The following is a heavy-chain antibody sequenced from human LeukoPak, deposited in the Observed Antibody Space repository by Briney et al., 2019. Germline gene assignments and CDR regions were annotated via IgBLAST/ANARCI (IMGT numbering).Heavy chain of an antibody. D-gene: IGHD3-10*02. CDR2: IDEFGSVT. V-gene: IGHV3-74*01. J-gene: IGHJ4*02. Sequence: GGSLRLSCAASGFTFSSYWMHWVRQVPGKGLAWVSRIDEFGSVTNSADSVQGRFSVSRDNAKNALYLQMNSLRAEDTAVYYCVRDMFGGRDYWGQGTLVSVSS. CDR3: VRDMFGGRDY. CDR1: GFTFSSYW.